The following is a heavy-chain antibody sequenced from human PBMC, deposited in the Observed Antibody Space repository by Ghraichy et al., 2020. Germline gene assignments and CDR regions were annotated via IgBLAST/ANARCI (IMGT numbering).Heavy chain of an antibody. CDR1: GGTFSSYA. CDR3: ASKNFWSGYYTPPPLNYYYYGMDV. J-gene: IGHJ6*02. V-gene: IGHV1-69*13. CDR2: IIPILGTA. Sequence: SVKVSRKASGGTFSSYAISWVRQAPGQGLEWMGGIIPILGTANYAQKFQGRVTITAEESTSTAYMELSSLRSEDTAVYYCASKNFWSGYYTPPPLNYYYYGMDVWGQGTTVTVSS. D-gene: IGHD3-3*01.